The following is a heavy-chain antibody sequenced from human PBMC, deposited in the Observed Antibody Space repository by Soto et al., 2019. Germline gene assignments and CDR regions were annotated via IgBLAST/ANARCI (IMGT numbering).Heavy chain of an antibody. J-gene: IGHJ6*02. CDR3: AGEGRYCSGGSCLPYYYYGMDV. CDR1: GYTFTSYY. V-gene: IGHV1-46*01. D-gene: IGHD2-15*01. Sequence: QVQLVQSGAEVKKPGASVKVSCKASGYTFTSYYMHWVRQAPGQGLEWMGIINPSGGSTSYAQKFPGRVTMTRDTSTSTVYMELSSLRSEDTAVYYCAGEGRYCSGGSCLPYYYYGMDVWGQGTTVTVSS. CDR2: INPSGGST.